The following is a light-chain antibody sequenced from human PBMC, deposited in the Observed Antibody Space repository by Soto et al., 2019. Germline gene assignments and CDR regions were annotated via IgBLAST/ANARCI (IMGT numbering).Light chain of an antibody. Sequence: EVVLTQSPDTLSLPPGERATLSCRASQSISSYLAWYQQKPGQAPRLLIYDASSRATGIPARFSGSGSGTDFTLTISSLEPEDFALYYCQQYGSSPWTFGQGTKVDIK. CDR2: DAS. CDR3: QQYGSSPWT. CDR1: QSISSY. J-gene: IGKJ1*01. V-gene: IGKV3-11*01.